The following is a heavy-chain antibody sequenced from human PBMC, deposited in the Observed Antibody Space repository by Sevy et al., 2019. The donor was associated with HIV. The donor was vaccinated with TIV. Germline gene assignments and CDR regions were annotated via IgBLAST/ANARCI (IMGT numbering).Heavy chain of an antibody. CDR1: GFTFSDHY. J-gene: IGHJ6*03. D-gene: IGHD2-21*01. CDR3: VRGPNCGVGGCQQISPYCLDV. CDR2: IRNRPNRHTT. V-gene: IGHV3-72*01. Sequence: GGSLRLSCAASGFTFSDHYVDWVRQAPGKGLEWVGRIRNRPNRHTTEYAASVEGRFTISRDDSKNSLYLQKNSLKTEDSAVYYCVRGPNCGVGGCQQISPYCLDVWGKGATVTVS.